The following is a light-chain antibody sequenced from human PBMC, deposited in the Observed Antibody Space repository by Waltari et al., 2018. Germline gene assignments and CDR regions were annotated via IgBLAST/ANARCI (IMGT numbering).Light chain of an antibody. Sequence: EIVLTQSPGTLSLSPGERATLSCWASQSVGRSLAWYQQKRVQAPRLLIYGASTRATGIPDRFSGSGSGTDFSLTISRLEPDDFAVYYCQQYVRLPVTFGQGTKVEI. CDR3: QQYVRLPVT. J-gene: IGKJ1*01. V-gene: IGKV3-20*01. CDR1: QSVGRS. CDR2: GAS.